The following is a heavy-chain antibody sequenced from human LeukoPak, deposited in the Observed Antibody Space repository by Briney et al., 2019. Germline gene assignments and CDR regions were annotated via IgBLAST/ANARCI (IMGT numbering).Heavy chain of an antibody. J-gene: IGHJ5*02. CDR1: GFTFSDYG. Sequence: GGSLTLSCAASGFTFSDYGMHWVRQAPGKGLEWVAFIRYEGTDKYYADSVRGRFTISRDNSKNTLYLDMNSLRAEDTAVYYCAKDLMRDRWFGESWGQGTLVTVSS. CDR2: IRYEGTDK. D-gene: IGHD3-10*01. V-gene: IGHV3-30*02. CDR3: AKDLMRDRWFGES.